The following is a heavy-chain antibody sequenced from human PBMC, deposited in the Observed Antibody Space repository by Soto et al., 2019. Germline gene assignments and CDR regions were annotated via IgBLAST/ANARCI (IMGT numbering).Heavy chain of an antibody. CDR3: ARGEKIVATVYFDY. Sequence: SETLSVTCAVYGGSFSGYYWSWIRQPPGKGLEWIGEINHSGSTNYNPSLKSRVTISVDTSKNQFSLKLSSVTAADTAVYYYARGEKIVATVYFDYWGQETLVTISS. V-gene: IGHV4-34*01. D-gene: IGHD5-12*01. J-gene: IGHJ4*02. CDR1: GGSFSGYY. CDR2: INHSGST.